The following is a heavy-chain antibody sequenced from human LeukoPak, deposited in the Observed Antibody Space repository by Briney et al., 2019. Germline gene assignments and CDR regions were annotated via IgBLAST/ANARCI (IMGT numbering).Heavy chain of an antibody. CDR1: GFTFSSYS. V-gene: IGHV3-21*01. Sequence: GGSLRLSCAASGFTFSSYSMNWVRQAPGKGLEWVSSISSSSSYIYYADSVKGRFTISRDNAKNSLYLQMNSLRAEGTAVYYCARDTGVRYFDWLPLDYWGQGTLVTVSS. CDR2: ISSSSSYI. J-gene: IGHJ4*02. CDR3: ARDTGVRYFDWLPLDY. D-gene: IGHD3-9*01.